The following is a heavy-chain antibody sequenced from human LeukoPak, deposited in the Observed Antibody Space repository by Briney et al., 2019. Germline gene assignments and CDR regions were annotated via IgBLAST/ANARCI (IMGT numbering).Heavy chain of an antibody. CDR3: ARSRSVSNYKGMDV. CDR2: TSSSSDYI. V-gene: IGHV3-21*01. J-gene: IGHJ6*02. CDR1: GFTVSDYS. Sequence: GVSLRLSCPASGFTVSDYSMSWVRQAPGKGLEWVSSTSSSSDYIYYADSVKGRFTISRDNARNSLYLQMNSLRAEDTAVYYCARSRSVSNYKGMDVWGQGTTVTVSS. D-gene: IGHD5/OR15-5a*01.